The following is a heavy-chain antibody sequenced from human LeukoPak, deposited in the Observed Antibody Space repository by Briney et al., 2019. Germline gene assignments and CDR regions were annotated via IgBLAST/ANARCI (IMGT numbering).Heavy chain of an antibody. J-gene: IGHJ4*02. CDR1: GFTFSSYA. Sequence: PGGSLRLSCAASGFTFSSYAMNWVRQAPGKGLEWVSVISGSGGTTCYADSVKGRFTISRDNSKNMLYLQMNSLRAEDTAVYYCAKRVGGVNNFDYWGQGTLVTVSS. D-gene: IGHD3-16*01. V-gene: IGHV3-23*01. CDR2: ISGSGGTT. CDR3: AKRVGGVNNFDY.